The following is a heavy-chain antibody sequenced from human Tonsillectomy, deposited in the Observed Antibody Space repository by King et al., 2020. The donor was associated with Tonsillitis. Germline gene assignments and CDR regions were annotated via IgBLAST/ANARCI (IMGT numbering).Heavy chain of an antibody. D-gene: IGHD3-22*01. CDR1: GLIFSSYV. V-gene: IGHV3-23*04. J-gene: IGHJ3*02. CDR3: AKGVYCYDSRSNDFRPGVFDI. CDR2: ISSSGGST. Sequence: VQLVESGGGLVQPGGSLRLSCAASGLIFSSYVMNWVRQAPGKGLEWVSSISSSGGSTNYADSVKGRFTISRDNSKNTLYLQMNSLRAEDTAVYYCAKGVYCYDSRSNDFRPGVFDIWGQGTMVTVSS.